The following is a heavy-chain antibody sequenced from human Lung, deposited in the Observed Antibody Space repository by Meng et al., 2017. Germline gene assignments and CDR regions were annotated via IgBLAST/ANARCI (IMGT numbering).Heavy chain of an antibody. CDR1: GFTFSSYG. J-gene: IGHJ4*02. CDR3: ARESDKGYYFDY. Sequence: QVQVVGSWEGVVQPGRSLSTSCAAVGFTFSSYGMHWVRQAPGKGLEWVAVIWYDGSNKYYADSVKGRFTISRDNSKNTLYLQMNSLRAEDTAAYYCARESDKGYYFDYWGQGTLVTVSS. V-gene: IGHV3-33*01. D-gene: IGHD2-21*01. CDR2: IWYDGSNK.